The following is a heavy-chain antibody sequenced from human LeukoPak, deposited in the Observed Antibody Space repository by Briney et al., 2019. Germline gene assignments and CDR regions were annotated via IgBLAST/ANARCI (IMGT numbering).Heavy chain of an antibody. CDR3: ARDHVGHYFFDY. J-gene: IGHJ4*02. V-gene: IGHV1-69*05. CDR2: IIPIFGTA. D-gene: IGHD1-26*01. Sequence: SVKVSCKASGGTFSSYAISWVRQAPGQGLEWMGGIIPIFGTANYAQKFQGGVTITTDESTSTAYMELSSLRSEDTAVYYCARDHVGHYFFDYWGQGTLVTVSS. CDR1: GGTFSSYA.